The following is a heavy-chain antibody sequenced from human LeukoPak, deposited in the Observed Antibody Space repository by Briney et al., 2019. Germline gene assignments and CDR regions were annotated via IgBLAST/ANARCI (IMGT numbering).Heavy chain of an antibody. CDR3: ARGVTGTTSPYYFDY. CDR1: GGSISSYY. Sequence: PSETLSLTCTVSGGSISSYYWSWIRQPPGKGLEWIGYIYYSGSTNYNPSLKSRVTISVDTSKNQFSLKLSSVTAADTAVYYCARGVTGTTSPYYFDYWGQGTLVTVSS. D-gene: IGHD1-20*01. J-gene: IGHJ4*02. V-gene: IGHV4-59*12. CDR2: IYYSGST.